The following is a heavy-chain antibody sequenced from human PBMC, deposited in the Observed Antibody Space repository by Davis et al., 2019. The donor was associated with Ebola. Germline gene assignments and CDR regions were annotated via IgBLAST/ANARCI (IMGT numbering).Heavy chain of an antibody. D-gene: IGHD3-10*01. CDR2: IYYSGST. J-gene: IGHJ4*02. CDR1: GGSISSSSYY. CDR3: ASRFGYFDF. Sequence: SETLSLTCTASGGSISSSSYYWGWIRQPPGKGLEWIGSIYYSGSTYYNPSLKSRVTISIDTSKNQCSLNLTSVTAADTAVYFCASRFGYFDFWGQGALVTVSS. V-gene: IGHV4-39*01.